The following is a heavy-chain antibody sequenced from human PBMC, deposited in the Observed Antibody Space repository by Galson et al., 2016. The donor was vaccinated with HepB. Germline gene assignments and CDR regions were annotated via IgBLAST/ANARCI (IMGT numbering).Heavy chain of an antibody. CDR2: NHYSGNP. V-gene: IGHV4-59*01. Sequence: SETLSLTCTVSGASISDYYWSWIRQSPGKGLEWIGYNHYSGNPTYNPSLKSRVTVSVDTSKNQFSLMLNSVTAADTAVYYCAGRRGESGTFYYWGQGSLVTVSS. CDR3: AGRRGESGTFYY. D-gene: IGHD3-10*01. J-gene: IGHJ4*02. CDR1: GASISDYY.